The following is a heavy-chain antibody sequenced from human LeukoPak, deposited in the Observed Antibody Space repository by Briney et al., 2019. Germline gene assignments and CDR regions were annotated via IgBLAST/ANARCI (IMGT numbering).Heavy chain of an antibody. V-gene: IGHV4-4*07. CDR3: ARGRPILAEDFDY. D-gene: IGHD3-3*01. CDR2: VYSSGSA. J-gene: IGHJ4*02. Sequence: PSETLSLTCTVSGGSISTYYWTWIRQPAGKGLEWIGRVYSSGSANYNPSLKSRVSMSVDTSKNQVSLKLSSVTAADTAVYYCARGRPILAEDFDYWGQGTLVTASS. CDR1: GGSISTYY.